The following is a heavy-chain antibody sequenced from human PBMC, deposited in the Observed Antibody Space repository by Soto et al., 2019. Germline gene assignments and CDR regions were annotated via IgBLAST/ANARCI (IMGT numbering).Heavy chain of an antibody. CDR3: ARPYCSSRSCHQPGWGDFDV. D-gene: IGHD2-2*01. Sequence: QVQLVESGGGVVQPGRSLRLSCAASGFSFSSYAMHWVRQAPGRGPEWVTLISYDGSNKDYADSVKGRFTISRDNSKTTLYLQMNSLSSQVTARYYRARPYCSSRSCHQPGWGDFDVWGRGTLVTVAS. V-gene: IGHV3-30-3*01. J-gene: IGHJ2*01. CDR1: GFSFSSYA. CDR2: ISYDGSNK.